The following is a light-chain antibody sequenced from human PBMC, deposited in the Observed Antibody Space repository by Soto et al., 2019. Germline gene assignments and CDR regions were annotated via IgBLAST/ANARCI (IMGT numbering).Light chain of an antibody. Sequence: QSARTQPASVSGSPGQSITISCTGTSSDVGGYNYVSWYQQHPGKAPQLMIYAVSNRPSGVSNRFSGSKSGSTASLTISGLQAEDEADYYCTAYTSSNTYVFGTGTKVTVL. CDR3: TAYTSSNTYV. CDR1: SSDVGGYNY. CDR2: AVS. J-gene: IGLJ1*01. V-gene: IGLV2-14*01.